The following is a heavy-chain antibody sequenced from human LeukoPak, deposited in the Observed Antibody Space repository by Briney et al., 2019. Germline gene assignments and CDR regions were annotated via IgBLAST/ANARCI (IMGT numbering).Heavy chain of an antibody. CDR1: GFTFSSYA. CDR3: AKESEAIPAAGTFDS. V-gene: IGHV3-23*01. Sequence: GGSLRLSCAASGFTFSSYAMSWVRQAPGKGLEWVSAISGTSGTTYYADSVKGRFTISRDNSKNMLFLLMNSLRTEDTAVYYCAKESEAIPAAGTFDSWGQGTLVTVSS. J-gene: IGHJ5*01. D-gene: IGHD6-13*01. CDR2: ISGTSGTT.